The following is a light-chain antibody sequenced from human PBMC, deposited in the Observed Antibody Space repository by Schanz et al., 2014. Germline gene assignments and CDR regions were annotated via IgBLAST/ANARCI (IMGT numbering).Light chain of an antibody. CDR1: QSISTW. CDR2: DAS. CDR3: QQYNSYSPYT. V-gene: IGKV1-5*01. Sequence: DIQMTQSPSSLSASVGDRVTITCRASQSISTWLAWYRQKPGKAPKVLIYDASNLESGVPSRFSGSGSGTEFTLTISSLQPDDFATYYCQQYNSYSPYTFGQGTKLEIK. J-gene: IGKJ2*01.